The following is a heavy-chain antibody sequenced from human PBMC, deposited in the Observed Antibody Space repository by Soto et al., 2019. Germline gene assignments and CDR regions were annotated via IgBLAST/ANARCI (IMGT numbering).Heavy chain of an antibody. D-gene: IGHD1-26*01. V-gene: IGHV4-30-2*01. CDR1: GASITFGGYS. Sequence: SETLSLTYTVSGASITFGGYSWSWIRQTPGKGLEWIGYINHLETTFYNPSFESRLTLSIDRAKNQFSLKLHSMSAADRAVYFCARGGGSDSFDYWGQGILVTVSS. J-gene: IGHJ4*02. CDR3: ARGGGSDSFDY. CDR2: INHLETT.